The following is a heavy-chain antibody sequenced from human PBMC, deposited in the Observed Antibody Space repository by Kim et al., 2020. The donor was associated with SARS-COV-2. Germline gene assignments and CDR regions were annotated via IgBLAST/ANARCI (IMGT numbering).Heavy chain of an antibody. CDR1: GGTFGTYA. CDR2: LIPIYGSP. Sequence: SVKVSCTASGGTFGTYAFTWVRQAPGQGLQWVGGLIPIYGSPNYAQKFQGRVTFTADERANTVYMELSSLRSEDTAVYYCARRMIGYAFDIWGQGTLVT. CDR3: ARRMIGYAFDI. J-gene: IGHJ3*02. V-gene: IGHV1-69*13. D-gene: IGHD2-21*01.